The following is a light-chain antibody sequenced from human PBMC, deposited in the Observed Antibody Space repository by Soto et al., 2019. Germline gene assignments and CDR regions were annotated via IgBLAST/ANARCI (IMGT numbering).Light chain of an antibody. CDR2: EVI. J-gene: IGLJ2*01. CDR1: NGDIGTYKY. CDR3: SSFTRDATLI. V-gene: IGLV2-14*01. Sequence: QPVLTQPASVSGSPGQSITISCNGSNGDIGTYKYVSWYQQRPGKAPKLMIYEVINRPSGISNRFSGSKSGNTASLTISDLQPEDDADYYCSSFTRDATLIFGGGTQLTVL.